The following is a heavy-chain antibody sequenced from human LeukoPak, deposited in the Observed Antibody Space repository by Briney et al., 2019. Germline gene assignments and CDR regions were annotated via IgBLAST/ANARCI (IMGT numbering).Heavy chain of an antibody. V-gene: IGHV3-30*02. Sequence: GGSLRLSCAASGFTFSSYGMHWVRQAPGKGLEWVAFIRYDGSNKYYADSVKGRFTISRDNSKNTLYLQMNSLRAEDTAVYYCAKTDSSDYSYSFDYWGQGTLVTVSS. CDR1: GFTFSSYG. CDR3: AKTDSSDYSYSFDY. CDR2: IRYDGSNK. J-gene: IGHJ4*02. D-gene: IGHD3-22*01.